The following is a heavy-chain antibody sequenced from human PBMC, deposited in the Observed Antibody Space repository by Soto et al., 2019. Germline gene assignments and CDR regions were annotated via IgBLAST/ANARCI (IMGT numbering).Heavy chain of an antibody. CDR1: GGSMRTYY. D-gene: IGHD1-1*01. CDR2: MFSSGST. V-gene: IGHV4-4*07. Sequence: SETLSLTCTVSGGSMRTYYWSWIRQPAGKGLQWIGRMFSSGSTNYDPSLKSRVSMSLDTSKNQFSLYLRSVTAADTAVYYCARGTTDSGKNWFDSWGQGTPVTVSS. CDR3: ARGTTDSGKNWFDS. J-gene: IGHJ5*01.